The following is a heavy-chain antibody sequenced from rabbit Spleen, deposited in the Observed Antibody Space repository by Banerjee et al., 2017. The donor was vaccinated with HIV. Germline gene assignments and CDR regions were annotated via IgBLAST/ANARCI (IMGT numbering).Heavy chain of an antibody. J-gene: IGHJ4*01. Sequence: QEQLVESGGGLVKPEGSLKLSCTASGFSFSNKAVMCWVRQAPGKGLEWIACINAITGKAVYASWAKGRFTFSKTSSTTVTLQMTSLTAADTATYFCASDAAGREDFKLWGPGTLVTV. V-gene: IGHV1S45*01. D-gene: IGHD4-2*01. CDR1: GFSFSNKAV. CDR2: INAITGKA. CDR3: ASDAAGREDFKL.